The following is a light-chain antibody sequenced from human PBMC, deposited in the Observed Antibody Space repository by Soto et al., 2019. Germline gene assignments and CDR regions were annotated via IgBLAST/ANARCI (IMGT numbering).Light chain of an antibody. CDR3: CSYVGSNNYV. CDR1: SSDVGGYNY. Sequence: QSALTQPPSASGSPGRSVAISCTGTSSDVGGYNYVSWYQQYPGKAPKLIMYEVTKRPSGVPDRFSGSKSGNTASLTVSGPQAEDEADYYCCSYVGSNNYVFGTGTKVTVL. J-gene: IGLJ1*01. CDR2: EVT. V-gene: IGLV2-8*01.